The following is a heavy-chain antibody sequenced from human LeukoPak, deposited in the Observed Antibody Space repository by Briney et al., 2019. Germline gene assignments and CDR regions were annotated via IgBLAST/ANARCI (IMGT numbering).Heavy chain of an antibody. CDR2: IYTSGST. D-gene: IGHD6-13*01. CDR1: GGSISSGSYY. CDR3: ARDKRRYSSSWRRFDP. Sequence: SQTLSLTCTVSGGSISSGSYYWSWIRQPAGKGLEWIGRIYTSGSTNYNPSLKSRVTISVDTSKNQFSLKLSSVTAADTAVYYCARDKRRYSSSWRRFDPWGQGTLVTVSS. V-gene: IGHV4-61*02. J-gene: IGHJ5*02.